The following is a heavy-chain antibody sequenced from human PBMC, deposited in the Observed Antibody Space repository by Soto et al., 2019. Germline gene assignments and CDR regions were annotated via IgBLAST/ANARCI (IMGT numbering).Heavy chain of an antibody. CDR2: IYSSGST. D-gene: IGHD3-22*01. V-gene: IGHV4-39*01. J-gene: IGHJ3*01. CDR3: ASLVSSGYQAFEV. CDR1: GGSISSSSYY. Sequence: QLQLQESGPGLVRPSETLSLTCTVSGGSISSSSYYWGWIRQPPGKGLEWIGSIYSSGSTYYNPSLKRRVTIPVDTSKNHLFLTLSSVTAAVTAVHYCASLVSSGYQAFEVWGQGTMVTVSS.